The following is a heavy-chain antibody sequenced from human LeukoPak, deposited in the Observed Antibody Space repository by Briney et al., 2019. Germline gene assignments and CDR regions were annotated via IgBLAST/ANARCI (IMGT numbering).Heavy chain of an antibody. J-gene: IGHJ4*02. CDR2: IGANDGTT. CDR1: GFTFSDYA. Sequence: PGRSLRLSCTVSGFTFSDYAMHWLRQAPGKGLEWLSRIGANDGTTYYTESVKGRFIISRDNSRNTLYLQMNSLRAEDTAVYYCAKDVFRGVIVDYWGQGTLVTVSS. CDR3: AKDVFRGVIVDY. D-gene: IGHD3-10*01. V-gene: IGHV3-23*01.